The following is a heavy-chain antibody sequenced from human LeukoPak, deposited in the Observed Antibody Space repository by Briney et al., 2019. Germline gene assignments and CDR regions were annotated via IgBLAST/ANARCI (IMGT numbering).Heavy chain of an antibody. D-gene: IGHD5-24*01. Sequence: ASVKVSCKASGYTFTSYYMHWVRQAPGQGLEWMGIINPSGGSTSYAQQFQGRVTMTRDTSTSTVYMELSSLRSEDTAVYYCARVDNSPTPLQWHFDYWGQGTLVTVSS. J-gene: IGHJ4*02. CDR2: INPSGGST. CDR3: ARVDNSPTPLQWHFDY. CDR1: GYTFTSYY. V-gene: IGHV1-46*01.